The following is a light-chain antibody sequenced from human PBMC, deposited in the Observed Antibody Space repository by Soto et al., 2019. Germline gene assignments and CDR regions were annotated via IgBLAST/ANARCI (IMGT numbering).Light chain of an antibody. CDR1: QSVSSY. Sequence: EIVLTQSPATLSLSPGERATLSCRASQSVSSYLAWYQQKPGQAPRLLIYDASNMATGIPARFSGSGSGTDFTLTISSLEPEDFVVYYCQQRSNWPPYTFGQGTKLEIK. CDR2: DAS. V-gene: IGKV3-11*01. CDR3: QQRSNWPPYT. J-gene: IGKJ2*01.